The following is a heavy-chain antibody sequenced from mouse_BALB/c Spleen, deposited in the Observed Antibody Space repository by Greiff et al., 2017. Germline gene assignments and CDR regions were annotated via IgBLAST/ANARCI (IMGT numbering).Heavy chain of an antibody. D-gene: IGHD1-1*01. V-gene: IGHV3-8*02. J-gene: IGHJ4*01. CDR2: ISYSGST. CDR3: ARYCYGSYYAMDY. CDR1: GDSITSGY. Sequence: VQLKESGPSLVKPSQTLSLTCSVTGDSITSGYWNWVRKFPGNKLEYMGYISYSGSTYYNPSLKSRISITRDTSKNQYYLQLNSVTTEDTATYYCARYCYGSYYAMDYWGQGTSVTVSS.